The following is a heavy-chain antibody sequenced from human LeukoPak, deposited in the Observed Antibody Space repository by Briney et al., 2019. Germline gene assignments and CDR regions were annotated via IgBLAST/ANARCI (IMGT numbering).Heavy chain of an antibody. CDR3: ARGGGSYGYYYYGMDV. V-gene: IGHV3-7*01. CDR2: IKQDGSEK. Sequence: GGSLRLSCAASGFTFSSYWMSWVRQAPGKGLEWVANIKQDGSEKYYVDSVKGRFTISRDNAKNSLYLQMNSLRAEDTAVYYCARGGGSYGYYYYGMDVWGQGTTVTVSS. J-gene: IGHJ6*02. D-gene: IGHD1-26*01. CDR1: GFTFSSYW.